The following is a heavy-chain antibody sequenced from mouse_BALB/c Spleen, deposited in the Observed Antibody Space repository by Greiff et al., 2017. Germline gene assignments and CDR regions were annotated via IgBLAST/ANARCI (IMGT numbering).Heavy chain of an antibody. Sequence: EVKLVESGGGLVKPGGSLKLSCAASGFTFSSYTMSWVRQTPEKRLEWVATISSGGSYTYYPDSVKGRFTISRDNAKNTLYLQMSSLKSEDTAMYYCTRDSTAYYFDYWGQGTTLTVSS. J-gene: IGHJ2*01. CDR1: GFTFSSYT. V-gene: IGHV5-6-4*01. CDR2: ISSGGSYT. CDR3: TRDSTAYYFDY. D-gene: IGHD1-2*01.